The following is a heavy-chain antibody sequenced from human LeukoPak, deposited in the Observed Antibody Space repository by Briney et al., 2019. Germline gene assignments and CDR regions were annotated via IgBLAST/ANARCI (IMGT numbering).Heavy chain of an antibody. CDR2: IRSKANSYAT. CDR3: TRVVYGDYAYYYYGMDV. V-gene: IGHV3-73*01. Sequence: GGSLKLSCAASGFTFSGSAMHWVHQASGKGLEWVGRIRSKANSYATAYAASVKGRFTISRDDSKNTAYLQMNSLKTEDTAVYYCTRVVYGDYAYYYYGMDVWGQGTTVTVSS. CDR1: GFTFSGSA. J-gene: IGHJ6*02. D-gene: IGHD4-17*01.